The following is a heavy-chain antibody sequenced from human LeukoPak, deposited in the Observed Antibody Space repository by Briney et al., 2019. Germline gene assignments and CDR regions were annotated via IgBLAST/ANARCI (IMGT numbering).Heavy chain of an antibody. CDR1: GFTFSSYT. Sequence: GGSLRLSCAASGFTFSSYTMNWVRQAPGKGLEWASSISRRSTYIYYADSVKGRFTISRDNSKNTLYLQMNSLRAEDTAVYYCAKCILTGYYKGYMDVWGKGTTVTISS. CDR3: AKCILTGYYKGYMDV. D-gene: IGHD3-9*01. V-gene: IGHV3-21*04. CDR2: ISRRSTYI. J-gene: IGHJ6*03.